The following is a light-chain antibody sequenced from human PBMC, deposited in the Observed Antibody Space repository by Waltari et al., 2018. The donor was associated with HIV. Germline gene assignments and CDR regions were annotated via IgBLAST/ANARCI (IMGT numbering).Light chain of an antibody. V-gene: IGLV1-44*01. CDR3: AAWDDSLNGWV. J-gene: IGLJ3*02. CDR1: SSNIGSNT. CDR2: SNN. Sequence: QSVLTQPPSASGTPGQRVTVSCSGSSSNIGSNTVTWFQQLPGTAPKLLIYSNNQRPSGVPVRFSGSKSGLSASLAITGLQSEDEAHYYCAAWDDSLNGWVFGGGTKLPVL.